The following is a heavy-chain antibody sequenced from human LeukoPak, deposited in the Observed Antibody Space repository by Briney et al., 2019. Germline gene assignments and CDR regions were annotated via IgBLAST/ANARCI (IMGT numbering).Heavy chain of an antibody. V-gene: IGHV3-23*01. Sequence: GGSLRLSCAASGFIFDDFSMFWVRQAPGKGLEWVSVFSGSGDNIYYADSVRGRFTISRDMSKEFLYLEMSSLRAEDTAMYYCARLTANHFDYWGLGTLVTVSS. CDR1: GFIFDDFS. CDR3: ARLTANHFDY. CDR2: FSGSGDNI. D-gene: IGHD2-21*02. J-gene: IGHJ4*02.